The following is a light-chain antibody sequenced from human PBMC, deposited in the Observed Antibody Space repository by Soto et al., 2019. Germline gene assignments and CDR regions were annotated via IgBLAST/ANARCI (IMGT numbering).Light chain of an antibody. J-gene: IGKJ5*01. V-gene: IGKV3-20*01. CDR3: QQYGSSPT. CDR2: GAS. CDR1: QSVSSNY. Sequence: EIVLTQSPGTLSWSPGERATLSCRASQSVSSNYLAWYQQKPGQAPRLLIYGASSRATGIPDRFSGSGSGTDFTLTISRLEPEDFAVYYCQQYGSSPTFGQGTRLEIK.